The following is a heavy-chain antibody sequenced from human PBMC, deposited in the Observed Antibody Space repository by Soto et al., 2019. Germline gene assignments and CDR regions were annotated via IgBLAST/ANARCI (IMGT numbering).Heavy chain of an antibody. CDR2: INPYSGGS. V-gene: IGHV1-2*02. D-gene: IGHD3-10*01. Sequence: ASVKVSCKDAGYTFTGYFMHLGRQAPEQGLEWMGWINPYSGGSDYAQRFQGRVTMTRDTSISTVYMELSRLRFDDTAVYYCARVIRGAYYNSPLDTWGQGTVVTVSS. CDR1: GYTFTGYF. CDR3: ARVIRGAYYNSPLDT. J-gene: IGHJ5*02.